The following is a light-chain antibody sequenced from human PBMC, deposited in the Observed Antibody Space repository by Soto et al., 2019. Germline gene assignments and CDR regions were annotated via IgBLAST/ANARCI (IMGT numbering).Light chain of an antibody. CDR3: AAWDDGLKGWL. V-gene: IGLV1-44*01. J-gene: IGLJ2*01. CDR2: SDD. Sequence: QSVLTQAPSTSGTPGQRVTISCSGTISNIGGNTVNWYQQVPGTAPKLLIYSDDQRPSGVPDRFSGSKSATSASLAISGLQSEDEADYYCAAWDDGLKGWLFGGGTKLTVL. CDR1: ISNIGGNT.